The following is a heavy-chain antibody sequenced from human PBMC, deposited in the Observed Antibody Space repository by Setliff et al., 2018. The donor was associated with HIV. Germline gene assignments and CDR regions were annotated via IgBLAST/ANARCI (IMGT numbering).Heavy chain of an antibody. CDR3: ARDPAFGAFDI. Sequence: GGSLRLSCEASGFAFSTYSMNWVRQAPGKGLEWVSSISSSSRSKYYADSVKGRFSISRDNAKNSLYLQMSSLRTEDTAVYFCARDPAFGAFDIWGQGTMVTVSS. D-gene: IGHD3-10*01. CDR1: GFAFSTYS. CDR2: ISSSSRSK. V-gene: IGHV3-21*04. J-gene: IGHJ3*02.